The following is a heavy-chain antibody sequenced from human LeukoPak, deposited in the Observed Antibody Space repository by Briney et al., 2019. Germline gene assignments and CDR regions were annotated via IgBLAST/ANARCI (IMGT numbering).Heavy chain of an antibody. D-gene: IGHD3-3*01. J-gene: IGHJ4*02. CDR2: ISAYNGNT. CDR3: ARDYWGDDFWSGYGGRSFDY. Sequence: ASVTVSCKASGYTFTSYGISWVRQAPGQGLEWMGWISAYNGNTNYAQKLQGRVTMTTDTSTSTAYMELRSLRSDDTAVYYCARDYWGDDFWSGYGGRSFDYWGQGTLVTVSS. V-gene: IGHV1-18*01. CDR1: GYTFTSYG.